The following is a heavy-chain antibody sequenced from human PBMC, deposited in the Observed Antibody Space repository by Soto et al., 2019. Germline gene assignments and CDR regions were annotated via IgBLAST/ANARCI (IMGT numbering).Heavy chain of an antibody. J-gene: IGHJ6*03. CDR3: ARVCYGDYDYYYYMDV. CDR2: INHSGST. CDR1: GGSFSGYY. Sequence: PSETLSLTCAVYGGSFSGYYWSWIRQPPGKGLEWIGEINHSGSTNYNPSLKSRVTISVDTSKNQFSLKLSSVTAADTAVYYCARVCYGDYDYYYYMDVWGQGTTVPVSS. D-gene: IGHD4-17*01. V-gene: IGHV4-34*01.